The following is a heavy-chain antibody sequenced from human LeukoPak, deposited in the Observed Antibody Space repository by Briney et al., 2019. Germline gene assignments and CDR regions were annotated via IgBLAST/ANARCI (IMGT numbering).Heavy chain of an antibody. V-gene: IGHV3-74*01. Sequence: GGSLRLSCAASGFTFSSYWMYWVRQAPGKGLVWVSRINSDGSSTSYADSVKGRFTISRDNAKNTLYLQMNSLRAEDTAVYYCARDHIRYYMDVWGKGTTVTVSS. D-gene: IGHD2-2*02. CDR2: INSDGSST. J-gene: IGHJ6*03. CDR1: GFTFSSYW. CDR3: ARDHIRYYMDV.